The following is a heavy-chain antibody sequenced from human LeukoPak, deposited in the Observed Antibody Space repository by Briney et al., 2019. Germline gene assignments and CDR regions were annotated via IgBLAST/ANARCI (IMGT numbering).Heavy chain of an antibody. J-gene: IGHJ4*02. V-gene: IGHV4-39*01. CDR3: ARLNGYSYGYEDY. CDR2: IFYDGST. D-gene: IGHD5-18*01. CDR1: GGSISSNSDY. Sequence: SETLSLTCTVSGGSISSNSDYWACVRQPPGKGLEWVGIIFYDGSTYYSSSLQRRLTISLDTSKNQFSLKLSSVTAADTAVYYCARLNGYSYGYEDYWGQGTLVTVSS.